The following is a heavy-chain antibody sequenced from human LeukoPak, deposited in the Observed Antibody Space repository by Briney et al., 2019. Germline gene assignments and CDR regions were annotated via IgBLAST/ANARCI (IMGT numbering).Heavy chain of an antibody. D-gene: IGHD2-2*01. V-gene: IGHV1-18*01. Sequence: ASVKVSCKASGYTFSSYGISWVRQAPGQGLEWMGWISAYNDNTNYAQKFQGRVTVTTDTSTSTAYMELRSLRSDDTAVYFCARDGVPAAVSCPGRFDPWGQGTLATVSS. CDR3: ARDGVPAAVSCPGRFDP. J-gene: IGHJ5*02. CDR1: GYTFSSYG. CDR2: ISAYNDNT.